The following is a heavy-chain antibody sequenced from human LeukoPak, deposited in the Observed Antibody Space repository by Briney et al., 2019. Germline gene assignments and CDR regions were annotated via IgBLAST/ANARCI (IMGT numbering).Heavy chain of an antibody. Sequence: PGGSLRLSCTASGFTFGDYAMSWVRQAPGKGLEWVGFIRSKANGGTTEYAASVIDRFNISRDDSKSIAYLQMISLKTEDTSVYDRTREVEYCSSISCYRFYYYGMDVWGQGTTVTVSS. CDR3: TREVEYCSSISCYRFYYYGMDV. V-gene: IGHV3-49*04. CDR1: GFTFGDYA. J-gene: IGHJ6*02. CDR2: IRSKANGGTT. D-gene: IGHD2-2*01.